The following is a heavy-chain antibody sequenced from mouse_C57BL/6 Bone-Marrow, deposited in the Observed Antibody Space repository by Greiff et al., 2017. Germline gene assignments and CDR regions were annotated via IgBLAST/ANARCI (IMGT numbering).Heavy chain of an antibody. Sequence: QVQLQQPGAELVRPGTSVKLSCKASGYTFTSYWMHWVKQRPGQGLEWIGVIDPSDSYTNYNQKFKGKSTLTVDTSSSTAYMQLSSLTSEDSAVYYCARGIDYDYDEDFDYWGQGTTLTVSS. CDR3: ARGIDYDYDEDFDY. CDR2: IDPSDSYT. CDR1: GYTFTSYW. V-gene: IGHV1-59*01. D-gene: IGHD2-4*01. J-gene: IGHJ2*01.